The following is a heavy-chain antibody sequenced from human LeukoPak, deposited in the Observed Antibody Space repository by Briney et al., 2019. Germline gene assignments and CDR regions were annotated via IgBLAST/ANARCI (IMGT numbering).Heavy chain of an antibody. CDR3: ARDNSVGDIAWWFDP. Sequence: GASVKVSCKASGGTFRNYAISWVRQAPGQGLEWMGGIIPMFGTANYAQKFQGRVTMTRDMSTTTDYMELSSLRSEDTAVYYCARDNSVGDIAWWFDPWGQGTLVTVSS. CDR2: IIPMFGTA. CDR1: GGTFRNYA. D-gene: IGHD3-16*02. J-gene: IGHJ5*02. V-gene: IGHV1-69*05.